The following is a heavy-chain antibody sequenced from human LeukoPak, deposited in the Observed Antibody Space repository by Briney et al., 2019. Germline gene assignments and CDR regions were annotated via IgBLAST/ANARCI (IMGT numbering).Heavy chain of an antibody. Sequence: GGSLRLSCAASGFTFSSYAMSWVRQAPGKGLEWVSVISGSGGSTYYADSVKGRFTISRDNSKNTLYLQMNSLRAEDTAVYYCARFSSGWYVRYFQHWGQGTLVTVSS. V-gene: IGHV3-23*01. CDR2: ISGSGGST. J-gene: IGHJ1*01. CDR3: ARFSSGWYVRYFQH. CDR1: GFTFSSYA. D-gene: IGHD6-19*01.